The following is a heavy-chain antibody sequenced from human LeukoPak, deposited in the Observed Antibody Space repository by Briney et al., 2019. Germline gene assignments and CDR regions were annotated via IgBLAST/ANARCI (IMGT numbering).Heavy chain of an antibody. CDR2: IYHSGST. J-gene: IGHJ6*02. CDR3: ARAAEWYYYGMDV. Sequence: SETLSLTRAVYGGSFSGYYWSWIRQPPGKGLEWIGYIYHSGSTYYNPSLKSRVTISVDRSKNQFSLKLSSVTAADTAVYYCARAAEWYYYGMDVWGQGTTVTVSS. D-gene: IGHD2-8*01. CDR1: GGSFSGYY. V-gene: IGHV4-30-2*01.